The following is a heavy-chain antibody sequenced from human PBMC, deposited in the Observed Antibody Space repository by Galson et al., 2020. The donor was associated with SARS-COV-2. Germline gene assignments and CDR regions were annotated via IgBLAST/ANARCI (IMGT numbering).Heavy chain of an antibody. CDR1: GFIFSDKW. D-gene: IGHD6-19*01. J-gene: IGHJ3*01. CDR2: IKKDGGEK. V-gene: IGHV3-7*03. Sequence: GGSLRLSCVGSGFIFSDKWMSWVRQAPGKGLEWVANIKKDGGEKYYVDSVKGRFTISRDNAKNSVYLQMNTLRADDTAVYYCAGSGGYFVRAIWGQGTMVTVSS. CDR3: AGSGGYFVRAI.